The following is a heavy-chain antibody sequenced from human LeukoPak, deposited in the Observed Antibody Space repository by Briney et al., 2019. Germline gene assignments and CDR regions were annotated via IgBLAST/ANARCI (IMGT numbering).Heavy chain of an antibody. D-gene: IGHD5-18*01. CDR3: AENFACSYGNTRLDY. J-gene: IGHJ4*02. Sequence: GGSLRLSCAASGFTFSSYAMSWVRQAPGKGLEWVSGISGSGSSTYYADSVKGRFTISRDNSKNTLFLQLNSPRAEDTAVYSFAENFACSYGNTRLDYWGQGTLVTVSS. V-gene: IGHV3-23*01. CDR1: GFTFSSYA. CDR2: ISGSGSST.